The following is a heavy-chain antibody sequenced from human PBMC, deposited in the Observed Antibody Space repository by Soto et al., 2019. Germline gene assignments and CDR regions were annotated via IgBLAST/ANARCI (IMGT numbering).Heavy chain of an antibody. Sequence: SVKVSCKASGGTFSSYAISWVRQAPGQGLEWMGGIIPIFGTANYAQKFQGRVTITADESTSTAYMELSSLRSEDTAVYYCARGVWDYYDSSGYQGGFDIWGQGTMVTVSS. CDR1: GGTFSSYA. J-gene: IGHJ3*02. CDR3: ARGVWDYYDSSGYQGGFDI. V-gene: IGHV1-69*13. D-gene: IGHD3-22*01. CDR2: IIPIFGTA.